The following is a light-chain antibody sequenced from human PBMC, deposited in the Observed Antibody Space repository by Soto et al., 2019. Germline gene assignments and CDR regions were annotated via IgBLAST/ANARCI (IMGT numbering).Light chain of an antibody. J-gene: IGKJ5*01. Sequence: EIVLTQSPGTLSLSPGERATLSCRASQSISGNYLAWYQQKPGQAPRLLIYGASNRATGIPERFSGSGSGTDFPLTIGRLEPQDSAMYYCQQYVISVTFGQGTRLEIK. CDR1: QSISGNY. CDR2: GAS. V-gene: IGKV3-20*01. CDR3: QQYVISVT.